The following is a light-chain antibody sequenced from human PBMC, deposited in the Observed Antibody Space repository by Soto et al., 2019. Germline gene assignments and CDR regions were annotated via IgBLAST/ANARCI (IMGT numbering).Light chain of an antibody. CDR2: GIS. CDR1: SSNIGAGYD. CDR3: QSYDSSHV. J-gene: IGLJ1*01. Sequence: QSVLTQPPSVSGAPGQRVTISCTGSSSNIGAGYDVHWYQQLPGTAPKLLIYGISNRPSGVPDRFSGSKSGTSASLAITGLQAEDEADYYCQSYDSSHVFGTGTKLTVL. V-gene: IGLV1-40*01.